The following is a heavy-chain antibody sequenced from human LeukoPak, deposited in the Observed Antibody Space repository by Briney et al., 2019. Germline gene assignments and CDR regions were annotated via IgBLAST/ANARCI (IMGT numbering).Heavy chain of an antibody. CDR2: INPSGGST. CDR1: GYTFASFY. V-gene: IGHV1-46*01. D-gene: IGHD2-2*01. J-gene: IGHJ4*02. CDR3: ARDGGYCGSSSCYAFY. Sequence: AASVTVSCKASGYTFASFYMHWVRQAPGQGLEWMGIINPSGGSTTYAQKFQGRVTMTRDTSTSTVYMELSSLRSEDTAVYYCARDGGYCGSSSCYAFYWGRGTLVTVSS.